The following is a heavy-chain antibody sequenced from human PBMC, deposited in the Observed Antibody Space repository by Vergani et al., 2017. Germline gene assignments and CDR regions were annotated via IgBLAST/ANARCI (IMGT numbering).Heavy chain of an antibody. V-gene: IGHV1-69*01. J-gene: IGHJ6*03. CDR2: SIPIFGTA. Sequence: QVQLVQSGAEVKKPGSSVKVSCKASGGTFSSYAISWVRQAPGQGLEWMGGSIPIFGTANYAQKFQGRVTITADESTSTAYMELSSLRSEDTAVYYCASTPVAARIYYYMDVWGKGTTVTVSS. D-gene: IGHD6-6*01. CDR3: ASTPVAARIYYYMDV. CDR1: GGTFSSYA.